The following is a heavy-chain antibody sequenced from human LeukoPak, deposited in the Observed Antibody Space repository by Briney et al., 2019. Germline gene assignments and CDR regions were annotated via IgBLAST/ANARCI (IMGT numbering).Heavy chain of an antibody. CDR3: TRDPPSSGWSFDY. D-gene: IGHD6-19*01. V-gene: IGHV3-33*01. CDR2: IWFDGKNT. Sequence: GGSLRLSCAASGFTFSTHAMHWVRQAPAKGLEWVAMIWFDGKNTHYVDSVKGRFTISRDNSKNTMDLRMNSLRAEDTAVYYCTRDPPSSGWSFDYWGQGTLVTVSS. CDR1: GFTFSTHA. J-gene: IGHJ4*02.